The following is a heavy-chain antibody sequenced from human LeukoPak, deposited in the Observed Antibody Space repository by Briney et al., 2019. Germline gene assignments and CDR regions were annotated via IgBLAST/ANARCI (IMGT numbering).Heavy chain of an antibody. Sequence: SETLSLTCAVSGGSISSSNWWSWVRQPPGKGLEWIGEIYHSGSTNYNPSLKSRVTISVDKSKNQFSLKLSSVTAADTAVYYCARDESEGVPAAIYAAGGAFDIWGQGTMVTVSS. D-gene: IGHD2-2*01. CDR3: ARDESEGVPAAIYAAGGAFDI. V-gene: IGHV4-4*02. CDR1: GGSISSSNW. CDR2: IYHSGST. J-gene: IGHJ3*02.